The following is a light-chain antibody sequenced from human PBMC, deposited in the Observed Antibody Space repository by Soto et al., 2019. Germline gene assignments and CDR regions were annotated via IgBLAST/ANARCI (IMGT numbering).Light chain of an antibody. Sequence: QSALTQPASVSGSPGQSITISCTGTTGDIGTYNYVSWYQHHPDKAPRLMIYEVSNRPSGVSNRFSGSKSGNTASLTISGLQAEDEADYYRTSSTNSRTVVFGGGTKLTVL. CDR3: TSSTNSRTVV. V-gene: IGLV2-14*01. CDR1: TGDIGTYNY. J-gene: IGLJ2*01. CDR2: EVS.